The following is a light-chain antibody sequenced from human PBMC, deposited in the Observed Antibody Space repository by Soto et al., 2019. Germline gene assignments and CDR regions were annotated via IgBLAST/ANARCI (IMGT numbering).Light chain of an antibody. Sequence: QSVMAHPASVSRSPGDSIPISFTGTISYVGVYNYVSCYQQHPVKAPKLLIYEVSDRPSGVSNRFSGSKSGNTASLNISVLKAEDEADYYCSSYTSSSTLYVFGTWTKVPV. CDR1: ISYVGVYNY. CDR3: SSYTSSSTLYV. J-gene: IGLJ1*01. CDR2: EVS. V-gene: IGLV2-14*01.